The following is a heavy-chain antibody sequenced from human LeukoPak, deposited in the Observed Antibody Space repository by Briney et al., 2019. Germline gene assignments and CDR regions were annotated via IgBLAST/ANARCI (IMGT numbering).Heavy chain of an antibody. CDR3: ARGIGYCTNGVCRDY. V-gene: IGHV4-30-2*01. CDR1: GGSISSGGYS. D-gene: IGHD2-8*01. CDR2: IYHSGST. Sequence: SETLSLTCAVSGGSISSGGYSWSWIRQPPGKGLEWIGYIYHSGSTYYNPSLKSRVTISVDTSKNQFSLKLSSVTAADTAVYYCARGIGYCTNGVCRDYWGQGTLVTVSS. J-gene: IGHJ4*02.